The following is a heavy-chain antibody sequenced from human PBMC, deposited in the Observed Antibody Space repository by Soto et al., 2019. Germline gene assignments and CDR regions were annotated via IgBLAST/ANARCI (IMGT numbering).Heavy chain of an antibody. CDR3: ARVLEPTTLGWFDP. V-gene: IGHV1-8*01. J-gene: IGHJ5*02. CDR2: MNPNSGNT. CDR1: GYTFTNYD. Sequence: QVQLVQSGAEVKKPGASVKVSCKASGYTFTNYDINWVRQATGQGLEWMGWMNPNSGNTGYAQKFQGRVSMTRNTSINTAYMELSSLRSEDTAVYYCARVLEPTTLGWFDPWGQGTLVTVSS. D-gene: IGHD3-16*01.